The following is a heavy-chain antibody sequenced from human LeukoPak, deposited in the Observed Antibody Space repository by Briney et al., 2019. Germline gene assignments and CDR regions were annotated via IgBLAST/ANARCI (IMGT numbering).Heavy chain of an antibody. Sequence: ASVKVSCKASGYTFTGYYMHWVRQAPGQGLEWMGWISAYNGNTNYAQKLQGRVTMTTDTSTSTAYMELRSLRSDDTAVYYCARKYDFWSGYNGMDVWGQGTTVTVSS. CDR1: GYTFTGYY. J-gene: IGHJ6*02. V-gene: IGHV1-18*04. CDR2: ISAYNGNT. D-gene: IGHD3-3*01. CDR3: ARKYDFWSGYNGMDV.